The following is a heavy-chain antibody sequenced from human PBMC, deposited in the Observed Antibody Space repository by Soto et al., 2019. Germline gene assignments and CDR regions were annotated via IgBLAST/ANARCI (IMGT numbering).Heavy chain of an antibody. CDR3: ARGPYGDNAFDI. Sequence: ASVKVSCKASGYSFTDYYMHWIRQAPGQGLEWMGWIAPHRDGTEFAQKFQGRITLTGDTSTSTAYMELKGLTSADTAVYFCARGPYGDNAFDIWGQGTVVTVSS. CDR1: GYSFTDYY. V-gene: IGHV1-2*02. D-gene: IGHD4-17*01. CDR2: IAPHRDGT. J-gene: IGHJ3*02.